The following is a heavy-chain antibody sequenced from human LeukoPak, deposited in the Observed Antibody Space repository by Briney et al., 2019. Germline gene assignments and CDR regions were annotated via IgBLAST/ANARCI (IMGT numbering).Heavy chain of an antibody. CDR3: EVLPAATPIDY. CDR2: ISGSGGST. V-gene: IGHV3-23*01. CDR1: GFSFNTYA. J-gene: IGHJ4*02. D-gene: IGHD2-15*01. Sequence: PGGSLRLSCAASGFSFNTYAMSWVRQAPGKGLEWVSSISGSGGSTYYADSVKGRFTISRDNSKNTLYLQMNSLRAEDTAVYYCEVLPAATPIDYWGQGTLVTVSS.